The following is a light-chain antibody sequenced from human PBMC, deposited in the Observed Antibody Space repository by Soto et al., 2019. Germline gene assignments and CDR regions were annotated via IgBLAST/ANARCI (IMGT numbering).Light chain of an antibody. J-gene: IGLJ1*01. Sequence: QSLLTQPASVSGSPGQSITISCPGTSSDVGGYNYVSWYQQHPGKAPKLMIYDVSNRPSGVSNRFSGSKSGNTASLTISGLRAEDEADYYCSSYTSSSNPLYVFGTGTKVTGL. CDR3: SSYTSSSNPLYV. CDR2: DVS. CDR1: SSDVGGYNY. V-gene: IGLV2-14*01.